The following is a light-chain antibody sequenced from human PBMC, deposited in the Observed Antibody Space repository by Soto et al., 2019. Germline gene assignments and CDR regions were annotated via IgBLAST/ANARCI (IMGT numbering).Light chain of an antibody. CDR2: GAS. V-gene: IGKV3-20*01. J-gene: IGKJ1*01. CDR1: QSVSSSY. CDR3: QQYGSSPQKP. Sequence: EIVLTQSPGTLSLSPGERATLSCRASQSVSSSYLAWYQQKPGQAPRLLIYGASSRATGIPDRFSGSGSGTDVTLTTSRLEPEDFALYSCQQYGSSPQKPFGQGPKVQIK.